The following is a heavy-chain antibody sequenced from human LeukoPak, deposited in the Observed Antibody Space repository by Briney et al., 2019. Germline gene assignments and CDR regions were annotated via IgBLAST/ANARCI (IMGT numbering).Heavy chain of an antibody. CDR3: ARSLPPRGYSGYDKIDY. CDR1: GGSISSYY. CDR2: IYYSGST. D-gene: IGHD5-12*01. V-gene: IGHV4-59*12. Sequence: KTSETLSLTCTVSGGSISSYYWSWIRQPPGKGLEWIGYIYYSGSTNYNPSLKSRVTISVDTSKNQFSLKLSSVTAADTAVYYCARSLPPRGYSGYDKIDYWGQGTLVTVSS. J-gene: IGHJ4*02.